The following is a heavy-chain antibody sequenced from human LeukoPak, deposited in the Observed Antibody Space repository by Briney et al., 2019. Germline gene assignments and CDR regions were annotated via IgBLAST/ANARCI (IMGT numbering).Heavy chain of an antibody. V-gene: IGHV5-10-1*01. J-gene: IGHJ6*02. CDR3: ARSLWFGELHYGMDV. CDR1: GYSFTSYW. CDR2: IDPSDSCT. Sequence: GESLKISCKGSGYSFTSYWISWVRQMPGKGLEWMGRIDPSDSCTNYSPSFQGHVTISADKSISTAYLQWSSLKASDTAMYYCARSLWFGELHYGMDVWGQGTTVTVSS. D-gene: IGHD3-10*01.